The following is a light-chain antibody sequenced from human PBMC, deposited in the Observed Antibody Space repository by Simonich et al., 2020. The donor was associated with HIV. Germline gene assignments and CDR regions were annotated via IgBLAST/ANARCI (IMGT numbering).Light chain of an antibody. V-gene: IGKV6D-21*02. CDR1: QHIGNN. J-gene: IGKJ4*01. CDR2: DAA. CDR3: HQSSSLPLT. Sequence: EIVLTQSPDFQSVTPNEKVTIPCRASQHIGNNLHWYQQKPDQSPKLLIKDAAHSISGVPSRFSGSGSGTDFTLTINSLEAEDAAAYYCHQSSSLPLTFGGGTKVEIK.